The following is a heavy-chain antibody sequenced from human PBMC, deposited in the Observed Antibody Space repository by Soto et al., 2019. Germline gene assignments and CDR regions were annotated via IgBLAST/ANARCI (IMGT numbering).Heavy chain of an antibody. CDR3: AAPSGPTEGNDAFDS. CDR2: SRNKANSYTT. CDR1: GFTFSVHD. D-gene: IGHD3-10*01. J-gene: IGHJ3*02. V-gene: IGHV3-72*01. Sequence: RGSLRLSCAASGFTFSVHDMDWVRQAPGKGLEWVGRSRNKANSYTTEYAASVKGRFTISRDDSKNSLYLQMNSLKTEDTAVYYCAAPSGPTEGNDAFDSWGRGTMLTVS.